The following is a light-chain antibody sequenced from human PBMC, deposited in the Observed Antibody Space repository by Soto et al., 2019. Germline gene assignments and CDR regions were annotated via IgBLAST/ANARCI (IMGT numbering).Light chain of an antibody. CDR1: QSVTSN. Sequence: EILLKQASATLSLSPGVRATLSCRASQSVTSNALAWYQQKPGQAPRLRLYGVSSRATGIPDRFSGSGSGTDFTLTISSLAHEDFEVYYCQQRSKWPLSVGGGPKVEIK. V-gene: IGKV3-11*01. J-gene: IGKJ4*01. CDR2: GVS. CDR3: QQRSKWPLS.